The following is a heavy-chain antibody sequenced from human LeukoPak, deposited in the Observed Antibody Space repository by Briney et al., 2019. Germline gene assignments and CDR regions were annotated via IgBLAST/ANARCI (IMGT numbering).Heavy chain of an antibody. V-gene: IGHV3-23*01. J-gene: IGHJ6*02. D-gene: IGHD3-22*01. Sequence: PGGSLRLSCAASGFTFNTYAMSWVRQAPGKGLEWVSGISGGGGSTQYADSVKGRFIISRDSSKNTLWLQMNSLRVEDTAVYFCARDRGYYDSSGYTFYYYGLDVWGPGTTVTVSS. CDR3: ARDRGYYDSSGYTFYYYGLDV. CDR1: GFTFNTYA. CDR2: ISGGGGST.